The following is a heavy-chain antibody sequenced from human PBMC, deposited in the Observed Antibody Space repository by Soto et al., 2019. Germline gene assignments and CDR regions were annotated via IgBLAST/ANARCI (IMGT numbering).Heavy chain of an antibody. V-gene: IGHV1-69*12. J-gene: IGHJ5*02. CDR1: GGTFSSYA. CDR3: AREGLLNVRAGGGLDP. D-gene: IGHD2-8*01. Sequence: QVQLVQSGAEVKKPGSSVKVSYKASGGTFSSYAISWVRQAPGQGLEWMGGIIPIFGTANYAQKFQGRVTITADESTSTAYMELSSLRSEDTAVYYCAREGLLNVRAGGGLDPWGQGTLVTVSS. CDR2: IIPIFGTA.